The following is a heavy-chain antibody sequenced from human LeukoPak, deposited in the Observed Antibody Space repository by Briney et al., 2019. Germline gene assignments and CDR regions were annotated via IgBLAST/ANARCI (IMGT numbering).Heavy chain of an antibody. V-gene: IGHV1-69*13. CDR1: GGTFSSYA. J-gene: IGHJ4*02. CDR2: IIPIFGTA. CDR3: ARNVGYCSSTSCFPHFDS. D-gene: IGHD2-2*01. Sequence: ASVKVSCKASGGTFSSYAISWVRQAPGQGLEWMGGIIPIFGTANYAQKFQGRVTITADESTSTAYMEMRSLRSENTAVYYCARNVGYCSSTSCFPHFDSWGQGTLVPVPS.